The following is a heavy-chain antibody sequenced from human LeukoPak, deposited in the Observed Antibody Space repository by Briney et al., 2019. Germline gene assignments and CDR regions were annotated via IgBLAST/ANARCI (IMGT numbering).Heavy chain of an antibody. CDR3: AKESPHFDY. CDR2: ISGSGVTT. J-gene: IGHJ4*02. CDR1: GFTFSNYA. V-gene: IGHV3-23*01. Sequence: GGSLRLSCAASGFTFSNYAMSWVRQAPGKGLEWVSTISGSGVTTYYVDSVKGRFTISRDSSKNTLYLQMNSLRAEDTAIFYCAKESPHFDYWGQGTLVTVSS.